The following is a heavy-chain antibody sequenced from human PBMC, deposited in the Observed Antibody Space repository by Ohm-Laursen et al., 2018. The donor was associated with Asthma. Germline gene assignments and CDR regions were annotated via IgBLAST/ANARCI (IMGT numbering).Heavy chain of an antibody. V-gene: IGHV3-21*01. Sequence: SLRLSGAPSGYPFSRYSIHWVRQVPGKGLDWVASISTPVTFIYYADSVRGRFTTSRDNAKNSVYLQMNSLRAEDTALYYCARIGPEWELPGREYSLHHWGQGTQVTVSS. CDR1: GYPFSRYS. CDR2: ISTPVTFI. D-gene: IGHD1-26*01. J-gene: IGHJ1*01. CDR3: ARIGPEWELPGREYSLHH.